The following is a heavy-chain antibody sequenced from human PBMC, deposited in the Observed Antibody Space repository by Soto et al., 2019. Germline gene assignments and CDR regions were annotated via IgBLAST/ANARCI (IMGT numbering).Heavy chain of an antibody. J-gene: IGHJ6*02. CDR2: IIPIFHTA. D-gene: IGHD2-2*01. CDR1: GDTFNSYA. V-gene: IGHV1-69*13. Sequence: SVKVSCKASGDTFNSYAISWVRRAPGQGLEWMGGIIPIFHTANYVQKFQARVTMTADESARTAYTELSGLRSEDTAVYYCARVEYCNTTSCLFYYYPNGMDVWGQRTTLHVSS. CDR3: ARVEYCNTTSCLFYYYPNGMDV.